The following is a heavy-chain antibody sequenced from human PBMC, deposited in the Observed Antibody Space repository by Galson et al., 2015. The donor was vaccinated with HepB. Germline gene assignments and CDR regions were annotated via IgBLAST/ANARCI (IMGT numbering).Heavy chain of an antibody. CDR1: GFTFSSYA. CDR2: ISGSGDST. D-gene: IGHD3-3*01. J-gene: IGHJ5*01. Sequence: SLRLSCAASGFTFSSYAMNWVRQAPEEGLEWLSAISGSGDSTFYADSVKGRFTVSRDNAKNTLDLQMNSLRAEDTALYYCVKDRYYDFWSGFYGDSWGQGTLVTVSS. V-gene: IGHV3-23*01. CDR3: VKDRYYDFWSGFYGDS.